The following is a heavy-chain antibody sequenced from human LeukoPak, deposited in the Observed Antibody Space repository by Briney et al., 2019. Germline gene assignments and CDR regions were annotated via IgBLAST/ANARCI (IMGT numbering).Heavy chain of an antibody. V-gene: IGHV3-30*02. CDR1: GFTFSDYG. Sequence: PGGSLRLSCGASGFTFSDYGMLWVRQAPGKGLDWVAFIRHDGNKKLYADSVKGRFTISRDNSKNTLYLYVNSLRPDDSAAYYCVKDNPLDYWGQGTLVIVSS. CDR2: IRHDGNKK. CDR3: VKDNPLDY. J-gene: IGHJ4*02.